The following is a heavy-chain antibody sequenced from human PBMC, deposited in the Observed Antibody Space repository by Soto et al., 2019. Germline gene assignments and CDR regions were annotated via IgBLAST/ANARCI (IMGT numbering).Heavy chain of an antibody. V-gene: IGHV3-9*01. D-gene: IGHD3-22*01. CDR2: LSWNGVTI. CDR3: AASRAYDSSDYSGFHYGMEV. J-gene: IGHJ6*02. CDR1: GFTFDDYA. Sequence: EAQLVESGGDLVQPGRSLRLSCAASGFTFDDYAMHWVRRIPGKGLQWVSGLSWNGVTIGYAASVKGRFTISRDNAKRSLYLQMNGLRPDDTALYYCAASRAYDSSDYSGFHYGMEVWGLGTTVTVS.